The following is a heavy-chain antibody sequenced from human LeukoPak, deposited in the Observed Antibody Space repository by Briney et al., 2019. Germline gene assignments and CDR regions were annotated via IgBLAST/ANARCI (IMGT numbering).Heavy chain of an antibody. CDR1: GYTFTNNA. CDR3: ARKSVAATPRDIVYQYSYMDV. Sequence: ASVKVSCKASGYTFTNNAMNWVRQAPGQGLEWMGWISTDTGNPTYAQGFTVRFVFSLDTSVSPAYLQISSLKAEDTAVYYCARKSVAATPRDIVYQYSYMDVWGKGTTVTVSS. D-gene: IGHD2-15*01. J-gene: IGHJ6*03. V-gene: IGHV7-4-1*02. CDR2: ISTDTGNP.